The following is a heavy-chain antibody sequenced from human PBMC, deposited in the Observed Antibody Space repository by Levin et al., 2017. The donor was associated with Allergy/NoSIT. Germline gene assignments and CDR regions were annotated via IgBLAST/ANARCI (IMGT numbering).Heavy chain of an antibody. J-gene: IGHJ4*02. V-gene: IGHV3-7*01. Sequence: GGSLRLSCTISGLTFSSHWMTWVRQAPGKGLAWVAHIKSDGSEKLYVDSVKGRFNISRDNGNNTLFLEMNSLRVEDTGVYYCGRVGRGSSTSDYWGQGTLVTVSS. CDR1: GLTFSSHW. CDR3: GRVGRGSSTSDY. D-gene: IGHD2-2*01. CDR2: IKSDGSEK.